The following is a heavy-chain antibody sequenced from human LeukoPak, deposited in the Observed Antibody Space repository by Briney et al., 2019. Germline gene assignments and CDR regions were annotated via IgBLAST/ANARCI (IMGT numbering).Heavy chain of an antibody. Sequence: GGSLRLSCAASGFTFSSYEMNWVRQAPGKGLEWVSYISSSGSTIYYADSVKGRFTISRDNAKNSLYLQMNSPRAEDTAVYYCASLSSGWSEGYFDYWGQGTLATVSS. CDR1: GFTFSSYE. V-gene: IGHV3-48*03. CDR3: ASLSSGWSEGYFDY. J-gene: IGHJ4*02. D-gene: IGHD6-19*01. CDR2: ISSSGSTI.